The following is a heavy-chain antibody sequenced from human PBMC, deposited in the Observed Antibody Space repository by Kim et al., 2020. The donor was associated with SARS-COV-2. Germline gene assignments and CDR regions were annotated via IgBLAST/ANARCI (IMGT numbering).Heavy chain of an antibody. CDR3: ARGIGDLFRAVTAIRGHWFDP. CDR1: GFTFSSYA. Sequence: GGSLRLSCAASGFTFSSYAMHWVRQAPGKGLEWVAVISYDGSNKYYADSVKGRFTISRDNSKNTLYLQMNSLRADDTAVYYCARGIGDLFRAVTAIRGHWFDPWGQGTLVTVSS. J-gene: IGHJ5*02. D-gene: IGHD2-21*02. V-gene: IGHV3-30-3*01. CDR2: ISYDGSNK.